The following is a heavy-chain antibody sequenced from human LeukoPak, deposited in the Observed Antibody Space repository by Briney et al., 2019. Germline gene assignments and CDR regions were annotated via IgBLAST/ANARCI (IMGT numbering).Heavy chain of an antibody. CDR2: IYHSGTT. CDR3: AGHNWNDLHFDS. Sequence: PSETLSLTCTVSGYSISSGYYWGWIRQPPGKRLEWIGSIYHSGTTYYNPSLKSRVTISVDTSKNQFSLKLSSVTAADTAVYYCAGHNWNDLHFDSWGQGTLVTVSS. V-gene: IGHV4-38-2*02. D-gene: IGHD1-20*01. CDR1: GYSISSGYY. J-gene: IGHJ4*02.